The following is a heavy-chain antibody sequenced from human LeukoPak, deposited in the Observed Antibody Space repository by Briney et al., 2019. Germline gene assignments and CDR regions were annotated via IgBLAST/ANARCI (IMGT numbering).Heavy chain of an antibody. Sequence: PSETLSLTCTVSGGSISRSNNYWGWIRQHPGKGLEWIGYIRCSGNTYYNPSLKSRVTISVDTSKNQFSLKLSSVTAADTAVYYCARVVEYQLLLNWFDPWGQGTLVTVSS. J-gene: IGHJ5*02. CDR3: ARVVEYQLLLNWFDP. CDR2: IRCSGNT. D-gene: IGHD2-2*01. V-gene: IGHV4-31*03. CDR1: GGSISRSNNY.